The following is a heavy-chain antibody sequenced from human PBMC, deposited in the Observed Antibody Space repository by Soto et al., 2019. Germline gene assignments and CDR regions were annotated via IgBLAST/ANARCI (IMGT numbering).Heavy chain of an antibody. D-gene: IGHD6-13*01. CDR3: ARNTLGYSSSWAPFDP. V-gene: IGHV1-69*12. J-gene: IGHJ5*02. CDR1: GGTFSSYA. Sequence: QVQLVQSGAEVKKPGSSVKVSCKASGGTFSSYAISWVRQAPGQGLEWMGGIIPIFGTANYAQKFQGRVTITADESTSTAYRELSSLRSEDTAVYYCARNTLGYSSSWAPFDPWGQGTLVTVSS. CDR2: IIPIFGTA.